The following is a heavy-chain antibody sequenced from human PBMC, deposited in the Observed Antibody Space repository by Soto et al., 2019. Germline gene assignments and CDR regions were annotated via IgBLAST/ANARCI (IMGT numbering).Heavy chain of an antibody. CDR1: GFTFSTFS. V-gene: IGHV3-7*01. CDR3: DSSGSQGFDY. D-gene: IGHD3-22*01. Sequence: GGSLRLSCAASGFTFSTFSMTWVRQAPGKGLEWVANINEDGDEKDYVDFVKGRFTISRDNAKNSLNLQMSSLRVEDTAVYYYDSSGSQGFDYWGQGTLVTVSS. CDR2: INEDGDEK. J-gene: IGHJ4*02.